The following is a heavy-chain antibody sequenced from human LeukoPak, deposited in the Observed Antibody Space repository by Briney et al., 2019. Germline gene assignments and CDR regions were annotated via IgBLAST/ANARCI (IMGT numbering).Heavy chain of an antibody. CDR3: AREVGSGWSLNFDY. Sequence: GSLRLSCVASGFSFTDYWMNWVRQAPGKGLEWVANIKQDGSDKYYVDSVKGRFTISRDNAKNSLYLQMNSLGAEDTAVYYCAREVGSGWSLNFDYWGQGTLVTVSS. J-gene: IGHJ4*02. CDR1: GFSFTDYW. D-gene: IGHD6-19*01. V-gene: IGHV3-7*01. CDR2: IKQDGSDK.